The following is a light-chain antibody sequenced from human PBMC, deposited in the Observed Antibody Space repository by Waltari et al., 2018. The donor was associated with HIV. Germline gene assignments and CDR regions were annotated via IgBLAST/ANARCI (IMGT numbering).Light chain of an antibody. CDR3: QKYYTTPLA. CDR1: QRVLYNPNNKNY. V-gene: IGKV4-1*01. J-gene: IGKJ2*01. Sequence: DIVMTQSPDSLTVSLGERATINCQSSQRVLYNPNNKNYLAWYQQKPGQPPKLLIYWASSRESGVPNRVSGSGSETDFTLTISSLQAEDVAVYYCQKYYTTPLAFGQGTKLEIK. CDR2: WAS.